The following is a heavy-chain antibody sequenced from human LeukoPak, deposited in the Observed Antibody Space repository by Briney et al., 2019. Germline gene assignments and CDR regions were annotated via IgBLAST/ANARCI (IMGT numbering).Heavy chain of an antibody. J-gene: IGHJ5*01. Sequence: GGSLRLSCAASGFTFSGFAMAWVRQIPGKGLEWISGILANGFTQYYADSVRGRFTISRDNSRDTLFLEMSSLRGDDTAIYFSAKDLTYGDGRWEFASWGQGTLVTVA. CDR3: AKDLTYGDGRWEFAS. CDR2: ILANGFTQ. V-gene: IGHV3-23*01. D-gene: IGHD4-17*01. CDR1: GFTFSGFA.